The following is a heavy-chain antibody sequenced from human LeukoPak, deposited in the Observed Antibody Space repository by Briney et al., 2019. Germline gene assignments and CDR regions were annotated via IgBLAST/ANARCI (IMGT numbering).Heavy chain of an antibody. CDR3: ARGRGCSSTSCSTPQYWFDP. D-gene: IGHD2-2*01. Sequence: ASVKVSCKASGYTFTSYYMHWVRQAPGQGLEWMGIINPSGGSTSYAQKFQGRVTMTRDTSTSTVYMELSSLRSEDTAVYYCARGRGCSSTSCSTPQYWFDPWGQGTLVTVSS. V-gene: IGHV1-46*01. J-gene: IGHJ5*02. CDR2: INPSGGST. CDR1: GYTFTSYY.